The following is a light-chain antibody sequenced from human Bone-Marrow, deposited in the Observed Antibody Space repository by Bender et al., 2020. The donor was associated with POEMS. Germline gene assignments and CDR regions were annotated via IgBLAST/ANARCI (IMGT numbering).Light chain of an antibody. J-gene: IGLJ2*01. CDR1: SRDVGSYNL. Sequence: QSALTQPASVSGSPGQSLTISCTGTSRDVGSYNLVSWYQQHPGKAPKLIIYEGAKPPSGVSNRFSVSKSGNSASLTISGLQPEDEAAYYCCSYAGSNTWVFGGGTKLTVL. V-gene: IGLV2-23*01. CDR2: EGA. CDR3: CSYAGSNTWV.